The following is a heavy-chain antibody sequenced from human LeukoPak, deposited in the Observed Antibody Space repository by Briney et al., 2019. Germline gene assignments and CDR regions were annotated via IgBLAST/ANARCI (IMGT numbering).Heavy chain of an antibody. Sequence: SGGSLRLSCAASGFTFNSYAMSWVRQAPGKGLEWVSVISVSSTTDYADSVKGRFTISRDTSRNTLYLQMNSLRVEDTAVYYCARGGSSGSMIYWGQGTLVTVSS. CDR3: ARGGSSGSMIY. D-gene: IGHD3-22*01. CDR2: ISVSSTT. V-gene: IGHV3-23*01. CDR1: GFTFNSYA. J-gene: IGHJ4*02.